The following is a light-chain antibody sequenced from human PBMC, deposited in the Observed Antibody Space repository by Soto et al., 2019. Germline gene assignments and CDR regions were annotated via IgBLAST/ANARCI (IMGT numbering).Light chain of an antibody. V-gene: IGLV1-40*01. CDR1: SSNIGAVFD. CDR2: ENT. Sequence: QSVLTQPPSVSGAPGQRVTISCTGSSSNIGAVFDVHWYQQVPGTAPKLLIYENTKRPSGVPDRFAGAKSGTSASLAIAGLRAEDGADYYCQAYDGGVSGWLFVGGTKLTVL. J-gene: IGLJ2*01. CDR3: QAYDGGVSGWL.